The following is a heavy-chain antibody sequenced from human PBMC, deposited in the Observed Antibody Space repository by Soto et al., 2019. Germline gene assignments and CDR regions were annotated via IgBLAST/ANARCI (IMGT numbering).Heavy chain of an antibody. CDR2: ISSSSSTI. CDR3: AREDSSRP. D-gene: IGHD6-13*01. V-gene: IGHV3-48*01. CDR1: GFTFSSYS. Sequence: VQLVESGGGLVQPGGSLRLSCAASGFTFSSYSMNWVRQAPGKGLEWVSYISSSSSTIYYADSVKGRITISRDNAKNSLYLQMNSLRAEDTAVYYCAREDSSRPWGQGTLVTVSS. J-gene: IGHJ5*02.